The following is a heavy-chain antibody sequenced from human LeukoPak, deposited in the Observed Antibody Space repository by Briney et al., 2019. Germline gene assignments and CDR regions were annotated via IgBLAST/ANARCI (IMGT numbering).Heavy chain of an antibody. V-gene: IGHV4-59*01. CDR3: ARASNYDFWSGYPSYYYYGMDV. J-gene: IGHJ6*02. CDR1: GGSISSYY. CDR2: IYYSGST. D-gene: IGHD3-3*01. Sequence: SETLSLTCTVSGGSISSYYWSWIRQPPGKGLEWIGYIYYSGSTNYNPSLKSRVTISVDTSKNQFPLKLSSVTAADTAVYYCARASNYDFWSGYPSYYYYGMDVWGQGTTVTVSS.